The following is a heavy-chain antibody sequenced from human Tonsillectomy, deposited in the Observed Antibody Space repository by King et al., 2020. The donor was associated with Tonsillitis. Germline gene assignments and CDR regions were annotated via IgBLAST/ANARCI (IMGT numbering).Heavy chain of an antibody. D-gene: IGHD2-2*02. CDR2: TSSDGTNK. CDR1: GITFSTYA. J-gene: IGHJ5*02. CDR3: AKGSASCYTCWFDP. V-gene: IGHV3-30*18. Sequence: VQLVESGGGVVQPGRSLRLSCAASGITFSTYAMHWVRQAPGKGLEWGAATSSDGTNKYYGDSVKGRFSISRDNSKNTLYLQRNSLRVDETAGYYCAKGSASCYTCWFDPWGQGTLVTVSS.